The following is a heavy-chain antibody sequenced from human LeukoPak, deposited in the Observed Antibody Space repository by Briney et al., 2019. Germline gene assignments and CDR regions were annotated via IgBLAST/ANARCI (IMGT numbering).Heavy chain of an antibody. CDR3: ASGYSYGTKPYDY. Sequence: SETLSLTCTVSGGSISSSSYYWGWIRQPPGKGLEWIGSIYYSGSTYYNPSPKSRVTISVDTSKNQFSLKLSSVTATDTAVYYCASGYSYGTKPYDYWGQGTLVTVSS. V-gene: IGHV4-39*01. J-gene: IGHJ4*02. CDR1: GGSISSSSYY. CDR2: IYYSGST. D-gene: IGHD5-18*01.